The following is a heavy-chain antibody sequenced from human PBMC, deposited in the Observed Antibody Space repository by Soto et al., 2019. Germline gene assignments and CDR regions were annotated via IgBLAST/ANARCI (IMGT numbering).Heavy chain of an antibody. CDR1: GESLGGFH. V-gene: IGHV4-34*01. J-gene: IGHJ4*01. CDR3: TRGRTAALIETRLFRVLFDL. Sequence: QVQLQQWGAGLLKPSETLSLTCAVSGESLGGFHWSWIRQPPGKGLEWIGEISRSGSTNYDPSLKSPVTMSMDTSRNQVSLKLSSVTDADTAVYYCTRGRTAALIETRLFRVLFDLWGHGNLVIVSS. D-gene: IGHD2-15*01. CDR2: ISRSGST.